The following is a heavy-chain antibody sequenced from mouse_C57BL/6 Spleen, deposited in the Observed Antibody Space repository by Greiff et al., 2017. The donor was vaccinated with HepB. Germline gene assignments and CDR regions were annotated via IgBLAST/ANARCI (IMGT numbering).Heavy chain of an antibody. CDR3: TRGNYSKLFAY. D-gene: IGHD2-5*01. Sequence: EVHLVESGGGLVQPGGSMKLSCAASGFTFSDAWMDWVRQSPEKGLEWVAEIRNKANNHATYYAESVKGRFTISRDDSKSSVYLQMNSLRAEDTGIYYCTRGNYSKLFAYWGQGTTLTVSS. V-gene: IGHV6-6*01. J-gene: IGHJ2*01. CDR1: GFTFSDAW. CDR2: IRNKANNHAT.